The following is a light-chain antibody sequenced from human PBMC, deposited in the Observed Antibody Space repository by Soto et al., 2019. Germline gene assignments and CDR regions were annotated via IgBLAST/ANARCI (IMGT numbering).Light chain of an antibody. CDR2: DVS. CDR1: SSDVGYYNY. CDR3: SSYTSSSTVV. V-gene: IGLV2-14*01. Sequence: QSVLTQPASVSGSPGQSITISCTGTSSDVGYYNYVSWYQQHPGKAPKLMIYDVSHRPSGISNRFSGSKSGNTASLTISGLQAEDEADYYCSSYTSSSTVVFGGGTKVTVL. J-gene: IGLJ2*01.